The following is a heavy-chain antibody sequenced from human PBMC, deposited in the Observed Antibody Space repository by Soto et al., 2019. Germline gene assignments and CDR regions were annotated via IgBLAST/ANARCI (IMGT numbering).Heavy chain of an antibody. D-gene: IGHD2-2*01. Sequence: QVQLVESGGGVVQPGRSLRLSCAASGFTFSSYAKHWVRQAPGKGLEWVAVISYDGSNKYYADSVKGRFTISRDNSKNTLYLQMNSLRAEDTAVYYCARGRGYCSSTSCSGYYYYGMDVWGQGTTVTVSS. CDR3: ARGRGYCSSTSCSGYYYYGMDV. V-gene: IGHV3-30-3*01. CDR1: GFTFSSYA. CDR2: ISYDGSNK. J-gene: IGHJ6*02.